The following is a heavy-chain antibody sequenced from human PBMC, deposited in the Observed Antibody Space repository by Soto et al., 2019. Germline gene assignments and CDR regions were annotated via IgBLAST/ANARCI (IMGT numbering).Heavy chain of an antibody. Sequence: PGGSLRLSCAASRFTFSDYPMHWVRQAPGKGLEWVAVISYDGRVKYYVDSVKGRFTISRDDSKNTLYLQMNSLRVDDTAVYYCARYSGGWPDPWGQGTLVTVSS. CDR2: ISYDGRVK. V-gene: IGHV3-30*04. D-gene: IGHD1-26*01. CDR3: ARYSGGWPDP. CDR1: RFTFSDYP. J-gene: IGHJ5*02.